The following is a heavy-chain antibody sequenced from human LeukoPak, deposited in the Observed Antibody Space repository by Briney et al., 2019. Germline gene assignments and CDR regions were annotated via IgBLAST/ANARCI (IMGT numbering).Heavy chain of an antibody. D-gene: IGHD6-6*01. CDR2: ISWNGGSI. V-gene: IGHV3-9*01. CDR3: AKDTYSTSLTGFDH. J-gene: IGHJ4*02. Sequence: GGSLRLSCAASGFTFDDYAMQWVRQAPGKGLEWVSGISWNGGSIGYADSVKGRFTISRDNAKNSLYLRMNSLRAEDTALYYCAKDTYSTSLTGFDHWGQGTLVTVSS. CDR1: GFTFDDYA.